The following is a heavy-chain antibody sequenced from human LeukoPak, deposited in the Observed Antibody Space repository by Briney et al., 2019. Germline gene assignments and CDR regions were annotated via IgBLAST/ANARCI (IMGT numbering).Heavy chain of an antibody. V-gene: IGHV3-11*01. CDR2: IGSSGSTI. J-gene: IGHJ4*02. Sequence: GGSLRLSCAASGFTFSDYNMNWIRQAPGKGLEWVSYIGSSGSTIHSAHSVKGRFTISRDNAKNSLYLQMNSLRPEDTAVYYCARTRWARLGGDCWGQGALVTVSS. CDR1: GFTFSDYN. D-gene: IGHD1-1*01. CDR3: ARTRWARLGGDC.